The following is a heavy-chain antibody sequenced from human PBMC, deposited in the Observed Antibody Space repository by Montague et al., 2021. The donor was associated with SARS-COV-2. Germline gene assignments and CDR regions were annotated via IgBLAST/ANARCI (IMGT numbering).Heavy chain of an antibody. D-gene: IGHD5-12*01. Sequence: IYYSGSXYYNPSLKSRFTISVDTSKNQFSLKLSSVTDADTAVYYWGGQSGNSPFDNWGQGTLVTVSS. V-gene: IGHV4-39*01. J-gene: IGHJ4*02. CDR3: GGQSGNSPFDN. CDR2: IYYSGSX.